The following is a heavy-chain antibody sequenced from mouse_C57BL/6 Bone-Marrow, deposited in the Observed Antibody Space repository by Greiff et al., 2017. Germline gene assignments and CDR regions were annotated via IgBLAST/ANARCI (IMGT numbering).Heavy chain of an antibody. CDR3: ARKTYKSNYNYAMDY. Sequence: EVHLVESGPELVKPGASVKIPCKASGYTFTDYNMDWVKQSHGKSLEWIGDINPNNGGTIYNQKFKGKATLTVDKSSSTAYMELRSLTSEDTAVYYCARKTYKSNYNYAMDYWGQGTSVTVSS. CDR1: GYTFTDYN. CDR2: INPNNGGT. D-gene: IGHD2-5*01. J-gene: IGHJ4*01. V-gene: IGHV1-18*01.